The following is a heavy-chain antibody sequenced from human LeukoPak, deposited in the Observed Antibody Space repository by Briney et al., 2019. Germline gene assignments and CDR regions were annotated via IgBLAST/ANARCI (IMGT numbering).Heavy chain of an antibody. J-gene: IGHJ4*02. CDR1: GFTFSTYS. V-gene: IGHV3-21*01. D-gene: IGHD2-21*02. CDR3: ARANCGGDCFPYYFDY. CDR2: ISSYSNYI. Sequence: GGSLRLSCAASGFTFSTYSMNWVRQAPGKGLEWVSSISSYSNYINYADSVKGRFTISRDNAKNSLYLQMNSLRAEDTAVYYCARANCGGDCFPYYFDYWGQGTLVTVSS.